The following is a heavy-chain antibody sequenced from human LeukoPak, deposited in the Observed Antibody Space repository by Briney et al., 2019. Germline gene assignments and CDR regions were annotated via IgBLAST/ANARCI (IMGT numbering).Heavy chain of an antibody. D-gene: IGHD6-13*01. CDR1: GGSISSSSYY. CDR3: ARALGYSSNYYYMDV. J-gene: IGHJ6*03. CDR2: IYYSGST. V-gene: IGHV4-39*07. Sequence: SGTLSLTCTVSGGSISSSSYYWGWIRQPPGKGLEWIGSIYYSGSTYYNPSLKSRVTISVDTSKNQFSLKLSSVTAADTAVYYCARALGYSSNYYYMDVWGKGTTVTVSS.